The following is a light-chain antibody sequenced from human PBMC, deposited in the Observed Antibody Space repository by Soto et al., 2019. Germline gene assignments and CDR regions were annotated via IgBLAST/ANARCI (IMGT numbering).Light chain of an antibody. CDR3: QQSYSTPRT. Sequence: DIQMTQSPSSLSASVGDRVTITFRASQSISSYLNWYQQRPGKAPKLLIYAASSLQSGVPSRFSGSGSGTGFTLTISSLQPEDFATYYCQQSYSTPRTFGQGTKVDIK. V-gene: IGKV1-39*01. CDR2: AAS. CDR1: QSISSY. J-gene: IGKJ1*01.